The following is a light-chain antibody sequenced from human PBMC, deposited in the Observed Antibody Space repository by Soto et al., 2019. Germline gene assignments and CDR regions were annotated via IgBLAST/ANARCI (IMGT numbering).Light chain of an antibody. V-gene: IGLV2-14*01. CDR1: SSDVGGYNY. CDR3: SSFTSSTSTLGV. J-gene: IGLJ3*02. Sequence: QSALTQPASVSGSPGQSITISCTGTSSDVGGYNYVSWYQQYPGKAPKLIIYEVSNRPPGVSNRFSGSKSGNTASLTISGLQAEDEADYYCSSFTSSTSTLGVFGGGTQLTVL. CDR2: EVS.